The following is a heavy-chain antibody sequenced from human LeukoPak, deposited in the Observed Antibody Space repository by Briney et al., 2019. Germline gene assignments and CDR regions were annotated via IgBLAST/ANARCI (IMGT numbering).Heavy chain of an antibody. Sequence: ASVKVSCKASGYTFTGYNIHWVRQAPGQGLEWMGWINPNSGGTNYAQKFQGRVTMTRDTSISTAYMELNRLRSDDTAVYYCARRQYYDFWSGYYYSPHFDYWGQGTLVTVSS. CDR2: INPNSGGT. CDR3: ARRQYYDFWSGYYYSPHFDY. J-gene: IGHJ4*02. CDR1: GYTFTGYN. D-gene: IGHD3-3*01. V-gene: IGHV1-2*02.